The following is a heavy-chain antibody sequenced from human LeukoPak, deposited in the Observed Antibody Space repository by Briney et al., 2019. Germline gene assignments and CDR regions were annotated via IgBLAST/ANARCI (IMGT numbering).Heavy chain of an antibody. CDR2: IKSDGSRI. Sequence: GGSLRLSCAASGFTFCSYEMNWVRQAPGKGLVWVSRIKSDGSRITYADSVRGRFTISRDNAKNTLYLQMNSLRAEDTAVYYCAFLPPGHWGQGTLVTVSS. D-gene: IGHD3-3*01. J-gene: IGHJ1*01. CDR3: AFLPPGH. CDR1: GFTFCSYE. V-gene: IGHV3-74*01.